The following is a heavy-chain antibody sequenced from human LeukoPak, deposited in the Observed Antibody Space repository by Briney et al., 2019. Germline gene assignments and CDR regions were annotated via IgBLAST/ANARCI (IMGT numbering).Heavy chain of an antibody. CDR3: AKAVYDFWSGFSS. V-gene: IGHV3-23*01. J-gene: IGHJ5*02. Sequence: GGSLRLSCAASGFTFSSYGMSWVRQAPGKGLEWVSSTSVSGDTYYADSVKGRITISRDNSKDTLYLQMNSLRAEDTAVYYCAKAVYDFWSGFSSWGQGTLVTVSS. D-gene: IGHD3-3*01. CDR1: GFTFSSYG. CDR2: TSVSGDT.